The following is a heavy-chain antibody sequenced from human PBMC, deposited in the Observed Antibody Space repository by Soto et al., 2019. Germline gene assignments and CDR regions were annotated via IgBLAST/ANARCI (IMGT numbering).Heavy chain of an antibody. J-gene: IGHJ4*02. CDR1: GFTFSNNW. D-gene: IGHD3-22*01. CDR3: ARENYYDSRGQGGYYFDY. V-gene: IGHV3-7*03. Sequence: EVQLVESGGDLVQPGGSLRLSCAASGFTFSNNWMSWVRQAPGKGLEWVANIKQDGNEKYYVDSVKGRFTISRDNAKNSLYLQMNSLRAEDTAVYYCARENYYDSRGQGGYYFDYWGQGTLVTVSS. CDR2: IKQDGNEK.